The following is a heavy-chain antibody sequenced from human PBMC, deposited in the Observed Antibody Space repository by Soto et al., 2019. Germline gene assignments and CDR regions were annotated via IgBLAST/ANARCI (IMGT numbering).Heavy chain of an antibody. Sequence: QVQLVQSGAEVKKPGSSVKVSCKASGGTFSSYAISWVRQAPGQGLEWMGGIIPIFGTANYAQKLQGRVTITADESTSPAYMEVSSLRSEDTAVYYCARDQVDDYVWGSYRPYYFDYWCQGTLVTVSS. V-gene: IGHV1-69*01. CDR1: GGTFSSYA. CDR2: IIPIFGTA. D-gene: IGHD3-16*02. J-gene: IGHJ4*02. CDR3: ARDQVDDYVWGSYRPYYFDY.